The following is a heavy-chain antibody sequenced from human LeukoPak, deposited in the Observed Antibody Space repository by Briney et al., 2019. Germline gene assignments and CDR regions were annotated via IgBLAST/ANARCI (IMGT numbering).Heavy chain of an antibody. V-gene: IGHV3-30*02. Sequence: GGSLRLSCAASGFILSGYSVHWVRQAPGKGLEWVGFIRYDGSDKYYADSVRGRFTLSRDNVKNKVYLQMNSLRVEDTAVYFCAKDNGTYDLDPWGQGTLVTVSS. D-gene: IGHD1-26*01. CDR3: AKDNGTYDLDP. CDR1: GFILSGYS. CDR2: IRYDGSDK. J-gene: IGHJ5*02.